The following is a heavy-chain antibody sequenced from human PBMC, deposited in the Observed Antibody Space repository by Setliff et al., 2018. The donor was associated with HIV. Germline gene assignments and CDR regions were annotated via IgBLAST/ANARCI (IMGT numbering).Heavy chain of an antibody. CDR1: DYSISSGYY. Sequence: SETLSLTCAVSDYSISSGYYWGWIRQPPGKGLEWIGSIYHSGSTNYNPSLKSRVTISVDKSKNQFSLKLSSVTAADTAVYYCASVSSATYYYFQQWGQGTLVTVSS. CDR2: IYHSGST. CDR3: ASVSSATYYYFQQ. V-gene: IGHV4-38-2*01. D-gene: IGHD1-26*01. J-gene: IGHJ1*01.